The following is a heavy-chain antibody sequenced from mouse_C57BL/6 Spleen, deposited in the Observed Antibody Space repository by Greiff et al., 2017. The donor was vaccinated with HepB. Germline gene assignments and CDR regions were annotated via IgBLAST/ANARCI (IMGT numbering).Heavy chain of an antibody. D-gene: IGHD2-1*01. J-gene: IGHJ4*01. V-gene: IGHV1-64*01. CDR1: GYTFTSYW. CDR2: IHPNSGST. Sequence: QVQLQQPGAELVKPGASVKLSCKASGYTFTSYWMHWVKQRPGQGLEWIGMIHPNSGSTNYNEKFKSKATLTVDKSYSTAYMQLSSLTSEDSAVYYCASIYDGNYDAMDYWGQGTSVTVSS. CDR3: ASIYDGNYDAMDY.